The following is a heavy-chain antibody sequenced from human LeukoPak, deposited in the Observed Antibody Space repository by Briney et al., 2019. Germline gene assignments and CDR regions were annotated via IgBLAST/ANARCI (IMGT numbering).Heavy chain of an antibody. J-gene: IGHJ4*02. CDR2: IIPIFGTA. CDR3: ATLTAVAGKEDY. CDR1: GRTFSSYA. D-gene: IGHD6-19*01. Sequence: ASVNVSCKASGRTFSSYAISWVRQAPGQGIEWMGGIIPIFGTANYAQKFQGRVTITTDESTSTAYMELSSLRSEDTAVYYCATLTAVAGKEDYWGQGTLVTVSS. V-gene: IGHV1-69*05.